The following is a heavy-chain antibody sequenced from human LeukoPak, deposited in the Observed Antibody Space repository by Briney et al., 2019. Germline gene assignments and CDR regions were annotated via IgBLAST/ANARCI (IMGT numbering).Heavy chain of an antibody. CDR2: IDYSGST. CDR1: GGSISSYY. Sequence: SETLSLTCTVSGGSISSYYWSWIRQPPGKGLEWIGYIDYSGSTNYNPSLKSRVTISVDTSKNQFSLKLSSVTAADTAVYYCAGTYRYNYYYYMDVWGKGTTVTISS. J-gene: IGHJ6*03. CDR3: AGTYRYNYYYYMDV. V-gene: IGHV4-59*01. D-gene: IGHD1-1*01.